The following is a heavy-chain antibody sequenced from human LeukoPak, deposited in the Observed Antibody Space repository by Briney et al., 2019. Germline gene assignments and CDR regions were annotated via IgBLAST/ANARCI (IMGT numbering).Heavy chain of an antibody. V-gene: IGHV3-23*01. CDR2: ISGSGGST. Sequence: GGSLRLSCAASGFTFSSYAMSWVRQAPGKGLEWVSAISGSGGSTYYADSVKGRFTISRDNSKNMLYLQMNSLRAEDTVVYYCAKGVLRYFDWLCLFDYWGQGTLVTVSS. J-gene: IGHJ4*02. CDR1: GFTFSSYA. D-gene: IGHD3-9*01. CDR3: AKGVLRYFDWLCLFDY.